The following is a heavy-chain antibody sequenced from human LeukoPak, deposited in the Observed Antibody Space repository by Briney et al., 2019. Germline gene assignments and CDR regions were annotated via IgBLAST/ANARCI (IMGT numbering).Heavy chain of an antibody. Sequence: PSETLSLTCAVYGGSFSGYYWSWIRQPPGEGLEWIGEINHSGSTNYNPSLKSRVTISVDTSKNQFSLKLSSVTAADTAVYYCARDGAEAVSGYYYDSSGYARWGQGTLVTVSS. J-gene: IGHJ4*02. CDR3: ARDGAEAVSGYYYDSSGYAR. D-gene: IGHD3-22*01. V-gene: IGHV4-34*01. CDR1: GGSFSGYY. CDR2: INHSGST.